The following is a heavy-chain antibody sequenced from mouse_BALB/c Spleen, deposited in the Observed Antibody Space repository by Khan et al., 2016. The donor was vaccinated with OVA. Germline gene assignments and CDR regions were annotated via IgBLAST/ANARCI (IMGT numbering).Heavy chain of an antibody. V-gene: IGHV3-2*02. D-gene: IGHD4-1*01. CDR3: ASELGRYDAMDY. CDR1: GYSITSDYA. Sequence: EVQLQESGPGLVKPSQSLSLTCTVTGYSITSDYAWNWIRQFPGNKLEWMGCISYSGSTNYSPSHKSRISITRDTSKNQFFLQLNYVTAEDTATYYCASELGRYDAMDYWGQGTSVTVSS. J-gene: IGHJ4*01. CDR2: ISYSGST.